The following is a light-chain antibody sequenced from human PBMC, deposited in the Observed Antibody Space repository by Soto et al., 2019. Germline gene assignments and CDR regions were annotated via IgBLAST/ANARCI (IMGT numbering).Light chain of an antibody. CDR1: QSVGST. J-gene: IGKJ4*01. Sequence: EIVLTQSPAALSVSPGERVTLSCWASQSVGSTLNWYQQRPGQAPRLLIYDTSIRATGIPARFSGSGSGTEFNLTIASLQSEDFGAYYCQRFNRWPLSFGGGTKVEI. CDR2: DTS. V-gene: IGKV3-15*01. CDR3: QRFNRWPLS.